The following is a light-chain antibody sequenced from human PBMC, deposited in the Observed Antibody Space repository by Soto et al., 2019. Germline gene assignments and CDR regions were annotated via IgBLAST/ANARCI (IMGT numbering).Light chain of an antibody. CDR2: AAS. Sequence: DIQMTQSPSSLSASVGDRVTITCRASQDISIYLAWYQQKPGKVPKLLIYAASTLQSGVPSRFSGSGSGTDFTLTISSLQAEDVATYYCQGYNTVPVTFGPGTKVDIK. V-gene: IGKV1-27*01. J-gene: IGKJ3*01. CDR1: QDISIY. CDR3: QGYNTVPVT.